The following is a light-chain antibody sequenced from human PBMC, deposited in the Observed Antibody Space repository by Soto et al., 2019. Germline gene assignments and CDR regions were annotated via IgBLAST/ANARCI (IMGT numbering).Light chain of an antibody. Sequence: QAVVTQEPSLTVSPGGTVTLTCGSSTGADTSGHYPYWFQQKPGQAPRTLIYDTSNKHSWTPARFSGSLLGGKATLTLSGAQPEDEADYYCLLSYRGAGEVFGGGTKLTVL. J-gene: IGLJ2*01. CDR1: TGADTSGHY. CDR3: LLSYRGAGEV. CDR2: DTS. V-gene: IGLV7-46*01.